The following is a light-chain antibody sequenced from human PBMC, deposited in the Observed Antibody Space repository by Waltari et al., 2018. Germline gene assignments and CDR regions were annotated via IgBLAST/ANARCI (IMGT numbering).Light chain of an antibody. CDR3: QQRSNWPFT. CDR1: QSVSSY. Sequence: EIVLTQSQATLSLSPGERATLSCRASQSVSSYLAWYQQKPGQAPRLLIYDASNRATGIPARFSGSGSGTDFTLTISSLEPEDFAVYYCQQRSNWPFTFGHGTRLEIK. V-gene: IGKV3-11*01. CDR2: DAS. J-gene: IGKJ5*01.